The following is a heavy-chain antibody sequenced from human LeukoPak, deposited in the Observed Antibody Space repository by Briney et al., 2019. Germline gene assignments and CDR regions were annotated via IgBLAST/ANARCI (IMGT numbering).Heavy chain of an antibody. V-gene: IGHV4-34*01. D-gene: IGHD3-3*01. Sequence: SETLSLTCAVYGGSFSGYYWSWIRQPPGKGLEWIGEINHSGSTNYNPSLKSRVTISVDTSKNQFSLKLSSVTAADTAVYYCAGITIFGVVLIDYWGQGTLVTVSS. CDR2: INHSGST. J-gene: IGHJ4*02. CDR3: AGITIFGVVLIDY. CDR1: GGSFSGYY.